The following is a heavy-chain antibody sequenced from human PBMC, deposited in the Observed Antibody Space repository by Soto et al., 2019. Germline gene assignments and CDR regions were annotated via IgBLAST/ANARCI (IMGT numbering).Heavy chain of an antibody. CDR1: GFTFDNYA. CDR2: IGGSGATT. D-gene: IGHD6-19*01. CDR3: AKDRLSSACTCFDS. V-gene: IGHV3-23*01. J-gene: IGHJ5*01. Sequence: EVQLLESGGGLVQPGGSLRLSCAASGFTFDNYAMSWLLQAPGKGLELVSGIGGSGATTYYAHSVKGRFTISRDNSKNPLYLQMNSLSAEDTAVYYCAKDRLSSACTCFDSWGQGTLVTVSS.